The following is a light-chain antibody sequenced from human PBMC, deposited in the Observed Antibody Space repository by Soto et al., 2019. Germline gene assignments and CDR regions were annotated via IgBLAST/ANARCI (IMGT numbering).Light chain of an antibody. J-gene: IGKJ2*01. CDR3: QQYGSSLRT. CDR2: AAS. Sequence: EIVLTQSPGTLSLSPGERATLSCRASQSVGGNYLAWYQQKPGQAPRLLVYAASTRATGIPDRFSGSGSGTDFSLTVSRLEPEVLAVYYCQQYGSSLRTFGQGTKLEIK. V-gene: IGKV3-20*01. CDR1: QSVGGNY.